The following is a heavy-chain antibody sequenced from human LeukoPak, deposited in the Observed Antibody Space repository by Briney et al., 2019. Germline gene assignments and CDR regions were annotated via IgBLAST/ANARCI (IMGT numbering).Heavy chain of an antibody. CDR3: ARGVAAAAGWFGP. D-gene: IGHD6-13*01. CDR1: GDSVSTNSAA. Sequence: SQTLSLTCAISGDSVSTNSAAWTWLRQSPSRGLEWLGRTYYRSKWYNDYAVSVNSRITLNPDISKNQFSLQLNSVTPEETAVYYCARGVAAAAGWFGPWGQGTLVTVSS. CDR2: TYYRSKWYN. J-gene: IGHJ5*02. V-gene: IGHV6-1*01.